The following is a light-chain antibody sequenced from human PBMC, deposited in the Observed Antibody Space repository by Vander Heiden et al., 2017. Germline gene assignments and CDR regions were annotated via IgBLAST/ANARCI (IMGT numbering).Light chain of an antibody. CDR3: ATWDDSLNHPV. CDR1: SANIGTNF. CDR2: TND. J-gene: IGLJ2*01. Sequence: QSVLTQPPSASGTPGQRVTIPCSGSSANIGTNFVSWYQQGPGTAPKLVMYTNDLRPSGVPGRFSGSKSGTSASLAISGLQSEDEADYYCATWDDSLNHPVFGGGTKLTVL. V-gene: IGLV1-44*01.